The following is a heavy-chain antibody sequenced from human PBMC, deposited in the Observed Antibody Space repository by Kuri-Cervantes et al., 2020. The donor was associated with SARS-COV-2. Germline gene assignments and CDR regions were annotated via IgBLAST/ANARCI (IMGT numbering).Heavy chain of an antibody. CDR3: AKDRTGGWNYFDY. V-gene: IGHV3-30*02. CDR2: IRYDGSNK. J-gene: IGHJ4*02. Sequence: GESLKISCAASGFTFSSYGMHWVRQAPGKGLEWVAFIRYDGSNKYYADSVKGRFTISRDNSKNTLYLQMNSLRAEDTAVYYCAKDRTGGWNYFDYWGQGTPVTVSS. CDR1: GFTFSSYG. D-gene: IGHD6-19*01.